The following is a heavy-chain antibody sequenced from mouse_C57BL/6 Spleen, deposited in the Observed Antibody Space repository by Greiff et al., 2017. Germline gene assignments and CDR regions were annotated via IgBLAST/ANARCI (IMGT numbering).Heavy chain of an antibody. D-gene: IGHD1-1*01. CDR2: IDPSDSYT. Sequence: QVQLQQPGAELVRPGTSVTLSCKASGYTFTSYWMHWVKQRPGQGLEWIGVIDPSDSYTNYNQKFKGKATLTVDTSSSTAYIQLSSLTSEDSAVYYCANFITTVVEGDYWGQGTTLTVSS. V-gene: IGHV1-59*01. CDR3: ANFITTVVEGDY. J-gene: IGHJ2*01. CDR1: GYTFTSYW.